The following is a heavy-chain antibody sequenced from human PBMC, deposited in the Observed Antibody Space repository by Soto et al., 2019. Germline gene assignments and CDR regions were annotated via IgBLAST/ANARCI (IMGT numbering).Heavy chain of an antibody. Sequence: ASVKVSCKASGGTFSSYTISWVRQAPGQGLEWMGRIIPILGIANYAQKFQGRVTITADKSTSTAYMELSSLRSEDTAVYYCARDTTVTTRVFDYWGQGTLVTVSS. V-gene: IGHV1-69*04. J-gene: IGHJ4*02. D-gene: IGHD4-17*01. CDR1: GGTFSSYT. CDR2: IIPILGIA. CDR3: ARDTTVTTRVFDY.